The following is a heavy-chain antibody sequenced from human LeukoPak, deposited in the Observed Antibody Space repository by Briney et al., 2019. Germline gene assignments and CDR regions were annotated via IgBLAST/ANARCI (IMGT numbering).Heavy chain of an antibody. D-gene: IGHD3-22*01. CDR2: INPSGGST. J-gene: IGHJ5*02. Sequence: GASVTVSCTASGYTFTSYYMHWVRQAPGQGLEWMGIINPSGGSTSYAQKFQGRVTMTRDTSTSTVYMELSSLRSEDTAVYYCARDPANYYDSSGYDLNWFDPWGQGTPVTVSS. CDR1: GYTFTSYY. CDR3: ARDPANYYDSSGYDLNWFDP. V-gene: IGHV1-46*01.